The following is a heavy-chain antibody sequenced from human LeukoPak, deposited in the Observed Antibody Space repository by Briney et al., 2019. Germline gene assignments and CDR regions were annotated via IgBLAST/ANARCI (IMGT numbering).Heavy chain of an antibody. J-gene: IGHJ2*01. D-gene: IGHD6-19*01. CDR3: ARVGIAVALSYWYFDL. CDR2: ITSSSYI. CDR1: GFTFSSYS. Sequence: GGSLRLSCAASGFTFSSYSMNWVRQAPGEGLEWVSSITSSSYIYYADSVKGRFTISRDNAKNSLYLQMNSLRAEDTAVYYCARVGIAVALSYWYFDLWGRGTLVTVSS. V-gene: IGHV3-21*01.